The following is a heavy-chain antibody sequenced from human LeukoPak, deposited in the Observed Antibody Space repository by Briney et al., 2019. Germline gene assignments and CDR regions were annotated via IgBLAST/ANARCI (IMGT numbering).Heavy chain of an antibody. V-gene: IGHV3-21*01. CDR1: GFTFSSYS. J-gene: IGHJ6*02. Sequence: GGSLRLSCAASGFTFSSYSMNWARQAPGKGLEWVSSISSSSSYIYYADSVKGRFTISRDNAKNSLYLQMNSLRAEDTAVYYCARGVHYYYYGMDVWGQGTTVTVSS. CDR3: ARGVHYYYYGMDV. CDR2: ISSSSSYI.